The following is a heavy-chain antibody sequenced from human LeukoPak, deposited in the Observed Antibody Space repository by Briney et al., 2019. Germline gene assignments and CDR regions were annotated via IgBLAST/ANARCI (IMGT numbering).Heavy chain of an antibody. J-gene: IGHJ6*02. V-gene: IGHV3-23*01. CDR2: ISGSGGKT. CDR1: GFTFSIHA. Sequence: GGSLRLSCAASGFTFSIHAIMWVRQAPGKGLEGVSIISGSGGKTYYADSVKGRFTISRDNSKNTLYLQMNSLRAEDTAIYYCAKDRAGGDYYYFYGMDVWGQGTTVTVSS. D-gene: IGHD2-21*02. CDR3: AKDRAGGDYYYFYGMDV.